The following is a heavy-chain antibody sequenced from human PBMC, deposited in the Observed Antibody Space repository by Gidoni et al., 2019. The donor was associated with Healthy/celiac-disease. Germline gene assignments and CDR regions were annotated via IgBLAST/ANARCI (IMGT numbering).Heavy chain of an antibody. J-gene: IGHJ3*02. D-gene: IGHD3-10*01. Sequence: AVYGGSFSGYYWRRLRQPPGKWLEWRGEINHSGSTHYTPSLKSRDTISVDTSKNQFSLKLSSVTAADTAVYYCARGQNGLSVRGLRALYIWGQGTMVTVSS. CDR1: GGSFSGYY. CDR3: ARGQNGLSVRGLRALYI. V-gene: IGHV4-34*01. CDR2: INHSGST.